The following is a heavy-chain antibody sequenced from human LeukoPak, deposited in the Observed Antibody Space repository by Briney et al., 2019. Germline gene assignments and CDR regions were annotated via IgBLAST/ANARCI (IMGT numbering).Heavy chain of an antibody. Sequence: GGSLRLSCAASGFTVSTDYMSWVRQAPGKGLEWGSVIYSGGSTYDADSVKGRFTISRDNSKNTLYLQMNSLRAEDTAVYYCARLADCSGCYHFAYWGQGTLVTVSS. D-gene: IGHD6-19*01. V-gene: IGHV3-53*01. CDR3: ARLADCSGCYHFAY. CDR1: GFTVSTDY. J-gene: IGHJ4*02. CDR2: IYSGGST.